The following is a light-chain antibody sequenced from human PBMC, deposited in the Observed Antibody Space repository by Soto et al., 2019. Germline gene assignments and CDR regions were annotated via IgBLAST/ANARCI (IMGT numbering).Light chain of an antibody. Sequence: CRASQTISTWLAWHQQKPGKAPKLLIYDASSLESGVPSMFSGSGSGTEFTLRFSHLQRDDFATYDCHWYTTVWMYREGTKVDIK. CDR3: HWYTTVWM. CDR2: DAS. V-gene: IGKV1-5*01. CDR1: QTISTW. J-gene: IGKJ1*01.